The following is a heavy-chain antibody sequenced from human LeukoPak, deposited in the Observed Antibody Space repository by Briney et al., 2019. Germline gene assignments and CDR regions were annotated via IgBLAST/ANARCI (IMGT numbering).Heavy chain of an antibody. D-gene: IGHD5-12*01. CDR2: IKQDGSEK. CDR1: GFTFSSYA. Sequence: GRSLRLSCAASGFTFSSYAMHWVRQAPGKGLEWVANIKQDGSEKYYVDSVKDRFTISRDNAKNSLDLQMNSLRVEDTAVYYCARSPSWILYFDSWGQGTLVTVSS. V-gene: IGHV3-7*01. CDR3: ARSPSWILYFDS. J-gene: IGHJ4*02.